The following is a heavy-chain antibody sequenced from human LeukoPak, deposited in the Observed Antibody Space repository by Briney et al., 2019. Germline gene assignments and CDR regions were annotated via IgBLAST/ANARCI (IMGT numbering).Heavy chain of an antibody. CDR3: ARGLVYYYDSSGYYYYFDY. CDR2: INPSGGST. Sequence: ASVKVSCKASGYTFTSYYMHWVRRAPGQGLEWMGIINPSGGSTSYAQKFQGRATMTRDTSTSTVYMELSSLRSEDTAVYYCARGLVYYYDSSGYYYYFDYWGQGTLVTVSS. D-gene: IGHD3-22*01. CDR1: GYTFTSYY. J-gene: IGHJ4*02. V-gene: IGHV1-46*01.